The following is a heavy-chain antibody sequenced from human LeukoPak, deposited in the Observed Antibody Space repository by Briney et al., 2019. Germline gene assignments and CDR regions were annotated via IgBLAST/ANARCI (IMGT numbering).Heavy chain of an antibody. V-gene: IGHV3-74*01. Sequence: GGTLRLSCAASGVTFSSYWMHWVREAPGKGLVWVSRSNSDGSSTSYANSATGRFTISTDNAKNTLYLQMNSLRAEDTAAYYCARDFLLSTTPSSNEGYWGQGTLVTVSS. J-gene: IGHJ4*02. CDR3: ARDFLLSTTPSSNEGY. CDR1: GVTFSSYW. CDR2: SNSDGSST. D-gene: IGHD6-13*01.